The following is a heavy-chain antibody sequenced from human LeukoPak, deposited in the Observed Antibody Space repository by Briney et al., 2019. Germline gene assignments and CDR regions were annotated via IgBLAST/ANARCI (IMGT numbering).Heavy chain of an antibody. V-gene: IGHV1-69*13. CDR2: IIPIFGTA. D-gene: IGHD1-14*01. CDR3: ASSPGYYYYYMDV. Sequence: SVKVSCKASGGTFSSYAISWVRQAPGQGLEWMGGIIPIFGTANYAQKFQGRVTITADESTSTAYMELSSLRSEDTAVYYCASSPGYYYYYMDVWGKGTTVTVSS. J-gene: IGHJ6*03. CDR1: GGTFSSYA.